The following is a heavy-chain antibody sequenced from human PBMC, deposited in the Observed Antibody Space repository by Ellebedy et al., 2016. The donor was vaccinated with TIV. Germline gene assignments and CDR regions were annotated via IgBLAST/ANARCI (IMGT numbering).Heavy chain of an antibody. Sequence: PGGSLRLSCAVSGFTVSSSYMSWVRQAPGRGLEWVSVIYSSGETYYADSVKGRFTISRDSSKNTLYLQMNSLRAEDTAVYYCAEDRHSGNIDYWGQGTLVTVSS. V-gene: IGHV3-66*01. CDR2: IYSSGET. J-gene: IGHJ4*02. CDR3: AEDRHSGNIDY. D-gene: IGHD1-26*01. CDR1: GFTVSSSY.